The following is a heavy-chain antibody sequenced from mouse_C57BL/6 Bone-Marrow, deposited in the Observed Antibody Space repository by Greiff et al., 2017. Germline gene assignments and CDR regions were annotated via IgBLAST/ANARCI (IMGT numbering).Heavy chain of an antibody. CDR2: INPGSGGT. CDR1: GYAFTNYL. CDR3: ARRLGTTSEAMDY. J-gene: IGHJ4*01. Sequence: VQLQQSGAELVRPGTSVKVSCKASGYAFTNYLIEWVKQRPGQGLEWIGVINPGSGGTNYNEKFKGKATLTADKSSSTAYMQLSSLTSEDSAVYFCARRLGTTSEAMDYWGQGTSVTVSS. V-gene: IGHV1-54*01. D-gene: IGHD1-1*01.